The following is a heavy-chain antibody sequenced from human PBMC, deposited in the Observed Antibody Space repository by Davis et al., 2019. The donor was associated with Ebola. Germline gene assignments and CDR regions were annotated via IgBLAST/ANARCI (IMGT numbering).Heavy chain of an antibody. CDR2: ISGTGETA. D-gene: IGHD3-16*01. CDR1: GFTFSSFT. J-gene: IGHJ4*02. V-gene: IGHV3-23*01. Sequence: GESLKLSCAASGFTFSSFTMSWVRQPPGKGLEWVSVISGTGETAHSADSVKGRFTISRDNSKNTVFLQMDSLRVEDTAVYYCAREENGGLFDYWGQGTLVTASS. CDR3: AREENGGLFDY.